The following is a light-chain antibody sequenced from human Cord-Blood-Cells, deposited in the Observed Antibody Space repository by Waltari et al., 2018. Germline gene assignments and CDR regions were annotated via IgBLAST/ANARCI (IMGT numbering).Light chain of an antibody. J-gene: IGLJ3*02. CDR3: CSYAGSSTWV. V-gene: IGLV3-1*01. CDR2: QDS. CDR1: KLGDKY. Sequence: SYELTQPPSVSVSPGQTASITCPGDKLGDKYACWYQQKPGQSPVLVIYQDSKRPSGVSNRFSGSKSGNTASLTISGLQAEDEADYYCCSYAGSSTWVFGGGTKLTVL.